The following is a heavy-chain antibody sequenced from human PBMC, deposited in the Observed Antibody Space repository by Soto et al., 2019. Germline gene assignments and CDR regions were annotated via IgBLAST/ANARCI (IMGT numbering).Heavy chain of an antibody. CDR3: ARDPDPGTADY. CDR1: GFIFSNYW. CDR2: INEDGSEQ. D-gene: IGHD6-13*01. J-gene: IGHJ4*02. Sequence: GGSLRLSCAVSGFIFSNYWMSWVRQAPGKGLEWVANINEDGSEQYYVDSVRGRLTISRDNAKSSLYLQMNSLGAEDTAVYFCARDPDPGTADYWGQGTLVTVSS. V-gene: IGHV3-7*01.